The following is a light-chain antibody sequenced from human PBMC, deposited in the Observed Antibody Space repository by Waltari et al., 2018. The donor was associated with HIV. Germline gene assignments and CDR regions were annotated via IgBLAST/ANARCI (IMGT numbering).Light chain of an antibody. Sequence: SSELTQDHAVSVALGQTVRITCQGDILRTYYASWYQQKPGQAPILVIYGKNNRPSGIPDRFSGSSSGNTASLTITGAQAEDEADYYCNSRDSSGHWVFGGGTKLTVL. CDR3: NSRDSSGHWV. CDR1: ILRTYY. V-gene: IGLV3-19*01. CDR2: GKN. J-gene: IGLJ3*02.